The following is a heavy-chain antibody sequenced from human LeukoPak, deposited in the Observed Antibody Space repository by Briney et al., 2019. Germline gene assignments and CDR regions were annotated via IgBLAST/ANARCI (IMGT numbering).Heavy chain of an antibody. J-gene: IGHJ4*02. Sequence: ASVKVSCKAPGYTFTVYYMHWVRQAPGQGLEWMGWINPNSGSTNYAQKFQGRVTMTRDTSISTAYMELSRLRSDDTAVYYCARESAIAAAGRLDQSFDYWAQGTLVTVSS. CDR1: GYTFTVYY. D-gene: IGHD6-13*01. V-gene: IGHV1-2*02. CDR2: INPNSGST. CDR3: ARESAIAAAGRLDQSFDY.